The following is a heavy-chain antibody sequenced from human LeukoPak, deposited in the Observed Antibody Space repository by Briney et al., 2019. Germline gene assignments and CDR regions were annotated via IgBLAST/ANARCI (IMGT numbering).Heavy chain of an antibody. J-gene: IGHJ4*02. Sequence: SETLSLTCTVSGGSISSTTYYWAWIRQPPGKGLEWIGSIYKAGNTNYSPSLKSRVTISVDTSKNQFSLKLSSVTAADTAVYYRARGVPKTAVSPPKITMVRGANAFDYWGQGTLVTVSS. V-gene: IGHV4-39*07. CDR2: IYKAGNT. D-gene: IGHD3-10*01. CDR3: ARGVPKTAVSPPKITMVRGANAFDY. CDR1: GGSISSTTYY.